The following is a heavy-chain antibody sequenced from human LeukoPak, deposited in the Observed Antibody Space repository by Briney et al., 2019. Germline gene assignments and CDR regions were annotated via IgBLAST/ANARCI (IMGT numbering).Heavy chain of an antibody. D-gene: IGHD3-22*01. J-gene: IGHJ4*02. Sequence: PGGSLRLSCAASGFTFSSYAMSWVRQDPGKGLEWVSAMSGSSGSTYYADSVKGRFTISIDNSKTTLYLQMNSLRAEDKAVYYCARYYDSSGYLDYWGQGTLVTVSS. CDR1: GFTFSSYA. CDR2: MSGSSGST. CDR3: ARYYDSSGYLDY. V-gene: IGHV3-23*01.